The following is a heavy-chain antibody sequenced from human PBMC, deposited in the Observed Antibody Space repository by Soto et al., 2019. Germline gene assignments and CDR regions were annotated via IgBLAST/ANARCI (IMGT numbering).Heavy chain of an antibody. D-gene: IGHD6-13*01. CDR1: GGSLSTYY. CDR3: AGGSSWDWFDP. Sequence: PSETLSLTCIVSGGSLSTYYWSWIRQSPGKGLEWMGYLYYGATTYYSPSLKSRLTISADSSKTQFSLKLTSVTTADTAVYYCAGGSSWDWFDPWGQGTLVTVSS. J-gene: IGHJ5*02. V-gene: IGHV4-59*01. CDR2: LYYGATT.